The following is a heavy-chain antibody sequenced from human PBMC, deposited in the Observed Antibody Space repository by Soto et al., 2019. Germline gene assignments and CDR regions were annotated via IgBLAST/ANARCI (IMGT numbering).Heavy chain of an antibody. CDR2: IYATGTT. V-gene: IGHV4-4*07. CDR1: GASISGFY. Sequence: SETLSLTCTVSGASISGFYWSWIRKFAGKGLGWIGRIYATGTTDYNPSLKSRVMMSVDTSKKQFSLKLRSVTAADTAVYYCVRDGTKTLRDWFDPWGQGISVTVSS. D-gene: IGHD1-1*01. J-gene: IGHJ5*02. CDR3: VRDGTKTLRDWFDP.